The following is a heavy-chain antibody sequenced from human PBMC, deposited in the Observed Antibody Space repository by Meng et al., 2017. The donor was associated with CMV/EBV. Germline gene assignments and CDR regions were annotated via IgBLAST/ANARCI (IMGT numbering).Heavy chain of an antibody. CDR2: IIPILGIA. J-gene: IGHJ4*02. CDR1: GGTFSSYA. D-gene: IGHD4-17*01. CDR3: ARGRGITVTTPFDY. V-gene: IGHV1-69*10. Sequence: SVKVSCKASGGTFSSYAISWVRQAPGQGLEWMGGIIPILGIANYAQKFQGRVTITADKSTSTAYMELSSLRSEDTAVYYCARGRGITVTTPFDYWGQGTPVTVSS.